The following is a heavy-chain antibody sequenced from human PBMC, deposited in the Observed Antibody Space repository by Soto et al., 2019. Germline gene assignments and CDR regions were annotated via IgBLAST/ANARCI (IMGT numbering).Heavy chain of an antibody. CDR1: GFTFRSYA. V-gene: IGHV3-30*04. J-gene: IGHJ4*02. Sequence: GGSLRLSCAASGFTFRSYAMHWIRQAPGKGLQWLAVISYDGNNKYYADSVEGRFTISRDNSKNTVYLQMNSLRLEDTAVYYCARGPSYTDSYFDYWGQGTLVTVSS. CDR2: ISYDGNNK. CDR3: ARGPSYTDSYFDY. D-gene: IGHD2-21*02.